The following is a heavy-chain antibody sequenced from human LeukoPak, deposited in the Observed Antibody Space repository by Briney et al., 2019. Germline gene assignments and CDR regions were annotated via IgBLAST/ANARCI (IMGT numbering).Heavy chain of an antibody. CDR3: ARDSTGTWGSAFDY. D-gene: IGHD7-27*01. CDR1: GGTFSSYA. V-gene: IGHV1-69*13. CDR2: IIPIFGTA. J-gene: IGHJ4*02. Sequence: ASVKVSCKASGGTFSSYAISWVRQAPGQGLEWMGGIIPIFGTANYAQKFQGRVTITADESTSAAYMELSSLRSEDTAVYYCARDSTGTWGSAFDYWGQGTLVTVSS.